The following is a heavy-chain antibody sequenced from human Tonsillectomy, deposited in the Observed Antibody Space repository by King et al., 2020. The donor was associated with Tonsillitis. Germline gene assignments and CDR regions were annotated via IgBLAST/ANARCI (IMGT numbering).Heavy chain of an antibody. Sequence: VQLQESGPGLVKPSQTLSLTCTVSGGSISSGGYYWSWIRQHPGKGLEWIGYISYSGSAFFNPSLKSRVTISLDTSKNQFSLKLSSVPAADTAVYYCASTAPPYYYYYMDVWGNGTTVTVSS. CDR2: ISYSGSA. V-gene: IGHV4-31*03. CDR3: ASTAPPYYYYYMDV. J-gene: IGHJ6*03. CDR1: GGSISSGGYY. D-gene: IGHD4-17*01.